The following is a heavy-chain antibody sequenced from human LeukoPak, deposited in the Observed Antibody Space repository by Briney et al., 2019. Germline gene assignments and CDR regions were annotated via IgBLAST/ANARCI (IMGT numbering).Heavy chain of an antibody. CDR3: ARDRVGCSSTSCYAEGFDY. D-gene: IGHD2-2*01. J-gene: IGHJ4*02. CDR1: GFTFSNYG. Sequence: GGSLRLSCAASGFTFSNYGMHWVRQAPGKGLEWVAVISYDGNKKYYADSVKGRFTISRDNSKNTLYLQMNSLRAEDTAVYYCARDRVGCSSTSCYAEGFDYWGQGTLVTVSS. CDR2: ISYDGNKK. V-gene: IGHV3-30*03.